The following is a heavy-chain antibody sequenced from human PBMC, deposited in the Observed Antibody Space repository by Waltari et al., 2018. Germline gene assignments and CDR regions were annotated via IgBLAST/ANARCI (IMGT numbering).Heavy chain of an antibody. CDR1: GGSISTYY. Sequence: QVQLRESGPGLVKPSETLSLSCAVSGGSISTYYWSWIRQPVGKGLEWIGRIHTSGSTNYNPSLKCRVTMSLDTSKNQFSLELRSVTAADTAMYYCARETGHLAYYSDYWGQGTLITVSS. J-gene: IGHJ4*02. D-gene: IGHD1-1*01. CDR3: ARETGHLAYYSDY. CDR2: IHTSGST. V-gene: IGHV4-4*07.